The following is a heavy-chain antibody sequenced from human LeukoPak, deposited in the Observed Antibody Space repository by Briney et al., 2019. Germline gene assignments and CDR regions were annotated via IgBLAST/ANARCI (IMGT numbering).Heavy chain of an antibody. Sequence: PSETLSLTCTVSGSSIINYYWSWIRQPPGKGLEWIGYISYSGSTNYNPSLKSRVTISVATSKNQFSLKVSSVTAADTAVYYCARDTGYSSGWYLDYWGQGTLVTVSS. D-gene: IGHD6-19*01. V-gene: IGHV4-59*01. CDR3: ARDTGYSSGWYLDY. J-gene: IGHJ4*02. CDR1: GSSIINYY. CDR2: ISYSGST.